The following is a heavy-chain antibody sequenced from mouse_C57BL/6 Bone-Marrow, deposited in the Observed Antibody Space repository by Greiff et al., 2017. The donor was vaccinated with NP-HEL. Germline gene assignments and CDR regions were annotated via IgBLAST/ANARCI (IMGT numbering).Heavy chain of an antibody. CDR2: ISSGSSTI. CDR3: ATLERYFDV. V-gene: IGHV5-17*01. CDR1: GFTFSDYG. J-gene: IGHJ1*03. Sequence: EVQLVEPGGGLVKPGGSLKLSCAASGFTFSDYGMHWVRQAPEQGLEWVAYISSGSSTIYYADTVKGRFTISRDKAKNTLFLQMTSLRSEDTAMYYCATLERYFDVWGTGTTVTVSS. D-gene: IGHD6-1*01.